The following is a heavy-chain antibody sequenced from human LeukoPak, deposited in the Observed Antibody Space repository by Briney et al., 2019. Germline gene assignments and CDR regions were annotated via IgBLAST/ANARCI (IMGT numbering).Heavy chain of an antibody. CDR1: GFTFSNAW. V-gene: IGHV3-49*04. D-gene: IGHD2-15*01. CDR2: IRSKAYGGTT. J-gene: IGHJ4*02. Sequence: GGSLRLSCAASGFTFSNAWMSWVRQAPGKGLEWVGFIRSKAYGGTTEYAASVKGRFTISRDDSKSIAYLQMNSLKTEDTAVYYCLRYCSGGSCHLYWGQGTLVTVSS. CDR3: LRYCSGGSCHLY.